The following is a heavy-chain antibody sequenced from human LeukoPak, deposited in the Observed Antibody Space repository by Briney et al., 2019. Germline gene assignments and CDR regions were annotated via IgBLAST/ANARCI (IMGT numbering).Heavy chain of an antibody. D-gene: IGHD3-3*01. CDR2: ISSGRSA. CDR1: GASFSTDY. V-gene: IGHV4-4*09. J-gene: IGHJ4*02. CDR3: STLRQVAPLDY. Sequence: PSGTLSLTCGVSGASFSTDYWSWLRQPPGKGLEGFGFISSGRSAAYNPSLSSRVTISMHPSTNQFSSRLRAVTAAGTAVYCISTLRQVAPLDYSGQGTLVTVS.